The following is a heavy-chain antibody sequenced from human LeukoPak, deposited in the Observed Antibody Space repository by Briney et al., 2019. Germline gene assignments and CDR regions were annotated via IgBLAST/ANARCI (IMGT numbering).Heavy chain of an antibody. CDR3: ARDRYSSGWYED. Sequence: ASVKVSCKASGYTFTGYYMHWVRQAPGQGLEWMGWINPNSGGTNYAQKFQGRVTMTRDTSISTAYMELRSLRSDDTAVYYCARDRYSSGWYEDWGQGTLVTVSS. D-gene: IGHD6-19*01. CDR1: GYTFTGYY. V-gene: IGHV1-2*02. CDR2: INPNSGGT. J-gene: IGHJ4*02.